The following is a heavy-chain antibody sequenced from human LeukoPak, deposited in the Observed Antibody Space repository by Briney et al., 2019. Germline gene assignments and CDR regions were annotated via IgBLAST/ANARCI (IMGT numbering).Heavy chain of an antibody. D-gene: IGHD1-26*01. CDR1: GFTFSSYS. Sequence: SGGSLRLSCAASGFTFSSYSMNWVRQAPGKGLEWVSYISSSSSTIYYADSVKGRFTISRDNAKNSLYLQMNSLRAEDTAVYYCARDRRLGDLDYWGQGTLVTVSS. V-gene: IGHV3-48*01. J-gene: IGHJ4*02. CDR3: ARDRRLGDLDY. CDR2: ISSSSSTI.